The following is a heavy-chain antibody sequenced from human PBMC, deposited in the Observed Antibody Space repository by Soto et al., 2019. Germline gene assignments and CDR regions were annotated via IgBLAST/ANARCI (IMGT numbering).Heavy chain of an antibody. CDR3: THMRGSALYGMDV. D-gene: IGHD3-16*01. V-gene: IGHV2-5*01. J-gene: IGHJ6*02. CDR2: VYSNDDK. CDR1: GLACSTRRVC. Sequence: PCPCCGLACSTRRVCVGWVRQPPGEALEWLALVYSNDDKRFSPSLKSRLTITKDTSKNQVVLTMTNMDPVDTATYYCTHMRGSALYGMDVWGQG.